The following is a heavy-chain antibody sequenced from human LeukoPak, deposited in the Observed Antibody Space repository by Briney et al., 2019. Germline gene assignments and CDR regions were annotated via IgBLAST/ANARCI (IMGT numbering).Heavy chain of an antibody. CDR2: IYYSGST. J-gene: IGHJ4*02. CDR3: ARGRGYSYGYYFDY. D-gene: IGHD5-18*01. V-gene: IGHV4-61*01. Sequence: PSETLSLTCTVSGYSVSSGSYYWSWIRQPLGKGLEWIGYIYYSGSTNYSPSLKSRVAISVDTSNNQFSLRLNSVTAADTAVYYCARGRGYSYGYYFDYWGQGTLVTVSS. CDR1: GYSVSSGSYY.